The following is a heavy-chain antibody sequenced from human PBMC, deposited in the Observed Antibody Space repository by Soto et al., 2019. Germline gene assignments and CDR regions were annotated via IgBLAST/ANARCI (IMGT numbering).Heavy chain of an antibody. Sequence: SVKVSCKASGGTFSSYAISWVRQAPGQGLEWMGGIIPIFGTANYAQKFQGRVTITADESTSTAYMELSSLRSEDTAVYYCARKAFYYGSGSYHPIVDYYYGMDVWGQGTTVTVSS. J-gene: IGHJ6*02. D-gene: IGHD3-10*01. CDR1: GGTFSSYA. V-gene: IGHV1-69*13. CDR2: IIPIFGTA. CDR3: ARKAFYYGSGSYHPIVDYYYGMDV.